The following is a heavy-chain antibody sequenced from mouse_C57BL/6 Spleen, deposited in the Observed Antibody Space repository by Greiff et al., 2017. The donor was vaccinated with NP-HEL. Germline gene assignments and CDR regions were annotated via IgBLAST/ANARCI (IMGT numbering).Heavy chain of an antibody. Sequence: EVKLLESGPGLVKPSQSLSLTCSVTGYSITSGYYWNWIRQFPGNKLEWMGYISYDGSNNYNPSLKNRISITRDTSKNQFFLKLNSVTTEDTATYYCARGNDYGGYAMDYWGQGTSVTVSS. CDR1: GYSITSGYY. CDR2: ISYDGSN. V-gene: IGHV3-6*01. CDR3: ARGNDYGGYAMDY. D-gene: IGHD2-4*01. J-gene: IGHJ4*01.